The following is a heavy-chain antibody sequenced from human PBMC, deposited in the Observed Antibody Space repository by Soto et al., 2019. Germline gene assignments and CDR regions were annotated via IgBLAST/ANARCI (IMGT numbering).Heavy chain of an antibody. CDR1: EFTVSSNY. CDR3: AHAGGVVVAAHS. CDR2: IYSGGST. Sequence: EVQLVESGGGLIQPGGSLRLSCAASEFTVSSNYMSWVRQAPGEGLDWVSVIYSGGSTYYADFVNGRFTISRDNSESPPYLQMNSLRAVDTAVYYCAHAGGVVVAAHSWGQGTLVTVAS. V-gene: IGHV3-53*01. D-gene: IGHD2-15*01. J-gene: IGHJ4*02.